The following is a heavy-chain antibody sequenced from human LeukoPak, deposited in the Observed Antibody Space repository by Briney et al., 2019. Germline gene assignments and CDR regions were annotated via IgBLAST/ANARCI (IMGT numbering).Heavy chain of an antibody. D-gene: IGHD6-19*01. V-gene: IGHV3-48*01. CDR2: ISSSSSTI. J-gene: IGHJ6*02. CDR3: ARELYSSGWYQTPGGMDV. CDR1: GFTFSSYS. Sequence: PGGSLRLSCAASGFTFSSYSMNWVRQAPGKGLEWVSYISSSSSTIYYADSVKGRFTITRDNAKNSLYLQMNSLRAEDTAVYYCARELYSSGWYQTPGGMDVWGQGTTVTVSS.